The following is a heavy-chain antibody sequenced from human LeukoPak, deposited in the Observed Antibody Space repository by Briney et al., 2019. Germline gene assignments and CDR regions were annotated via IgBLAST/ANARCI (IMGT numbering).Heavy chain of an antibody. Sequence: EASVKVSCKASGYTFTSYGMHWVRQAPGQGLEWMGIINPSGDSISYAQKFQGRVTMTRDTSTSTVYMELSSLRSEDTAVYYCASVLYCGADCYSGRYFFDYWGQGTLVTVSS. CDR2: INPSGDSI. V-gene: IGHV1-46*01. CDR3: ASVLYCGADCYSGRYFFDY. D-gene: IGHD2-21*02. CDR1: GYTFTSYG. J-gene: IGHJ4*02.